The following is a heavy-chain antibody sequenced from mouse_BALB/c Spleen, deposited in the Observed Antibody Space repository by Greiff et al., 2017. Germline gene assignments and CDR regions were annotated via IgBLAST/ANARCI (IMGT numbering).Heavy chain of an antibody. Sequence: VQLQQSGPQLVRPGASVKISCKASGYSFTSYWMHWVKQRPGQGLEWIGMIDPSDSETRLNQKFKDKATLTVDKSSSTAYMQLSSPTSEDSAVYYCARDYRYDAGAMDYWGQGTSVTVSS. CDR3: ARDYRYDAGAMDY. CDR1: GYSFTSYW. D-gene: IGHD2-14*01. CDR2: IDPSDSET. J-gene: IGHJ4*01. V-gene: IGHV1S126*01.